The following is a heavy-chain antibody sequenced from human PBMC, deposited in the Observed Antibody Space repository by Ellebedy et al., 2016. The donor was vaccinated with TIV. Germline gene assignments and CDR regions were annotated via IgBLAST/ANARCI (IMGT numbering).Heavy chain of an antibody. CDR3: ARSRFGVVIIGYMDV. D-gene: IGHD3-3*01. Sequence: SETLSLTXTVSGGSISSYYWSWIRQPPGKGLEWIGYIYYSGSTNYNPSLKSRVTISVDTSKNQFSLKLSSVTAADTAVYYCARSRFGVVIIGYMDVWGKGTTVTVSS. CDR2: IYYSGST. CDR1: GGSISSYY. V-gene: IGHV4-59*13. J-gene: IGHJ6*03.